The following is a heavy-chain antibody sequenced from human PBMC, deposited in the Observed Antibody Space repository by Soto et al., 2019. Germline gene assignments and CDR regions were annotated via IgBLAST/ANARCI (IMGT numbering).Heavy chain of an antibody. CDR2: ISSSSSTL. J-gene: IGHJ3*02. D-gene: IGHD6-6*01. Sequence: EVQLVESGGGLVQPGGSLRLSCAASGFTFSSYSMNWVRQAPGKGLEWVSYISSSSSTLYYADSVKGRFTISRDNAKNSLCLQINSLRAEDTAEYYCAGRSITARIDTFDIWGQGTVVTVSS. V-gene: IGHV3-48*01. CDR3: AGRSITARIDTFDI. CDR1: GFTFSSYS.